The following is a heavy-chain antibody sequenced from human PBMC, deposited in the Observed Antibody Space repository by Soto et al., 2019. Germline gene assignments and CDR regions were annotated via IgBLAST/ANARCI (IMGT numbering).Heavy chain of an antibody. Sequence: PSETLSLTCTVSGGSISSSSYYWGWIRQPPGKRLEWIGSIYYSGSTYYNPSLKSRVTISVDTSKNQFSLKLSSVTAADTAVYYCARQWTLTYHYYYYMDVWGKGTTVTVSS. J-gene: IGHJ6*03. V-gene: IGHV4-39*01. D-gene: IGHD3-16*01. CDR3: ARQWTLTYHYYYYMDV. CDR1: GGSISSSSYY. CDR2: IYYSGST.